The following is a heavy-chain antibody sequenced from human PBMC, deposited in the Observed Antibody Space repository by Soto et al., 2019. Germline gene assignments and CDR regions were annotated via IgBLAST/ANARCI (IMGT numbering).Heavy chain of an antibody. CDR3: ARCYCTVGSCYTCWHFDL. Sequence: QAQLVQSGAEVKKPGASVKVSCQAGGYTFADYGISWVRQAPGHGLEWGGWIGPYNGNTNYAQNLQDRVTMTTDTTTNTANMELRSLRSDDTALYDCARCYCTVGSCYTCWHFDLWGRGTLLTVSS. D-gene: IGHD2-15*01. CDR1: GYTFADYG. J-gene: IGHJ2*01. V-gene: IGHV1-18*01. CDR2: IGPYNGNT.